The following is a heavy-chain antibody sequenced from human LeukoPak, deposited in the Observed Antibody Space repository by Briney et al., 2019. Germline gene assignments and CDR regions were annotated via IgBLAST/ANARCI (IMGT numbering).Heavy chain of an antibody. CDR3: ARGSGGQHAFDI. CDR1: GFTFSSYA. CDR2: ISYDGSNK. D-gene: IGHD1-26*01. J-gene: IGHJ3*02. V-gene: IGHV3-30-3*01. Sequence: GGSLRLSCAASGFTFSSYAMHWVRQAPGKGLEWVAVISYDGSNKYYADSVKGRFTISRDNSKNTLYLQMNSLRAEDTAVYYCARGSGGQHAFDIWGQGTMVTVSS.